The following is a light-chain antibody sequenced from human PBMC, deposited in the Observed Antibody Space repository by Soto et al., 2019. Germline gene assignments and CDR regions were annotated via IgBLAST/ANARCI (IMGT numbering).Light chain of an antibody. CDR2: DNN. CDR3: GTWDTSLSVWV. CDR1: SSNIAIRD. J-gene: IGLJ3*02. Sequence: QSVLTQPPSVSAAPGQRVTISCPGTSSNIAIRDVTWYQQFPGTAPKLLIYDNNKRPSGIPDRFSGSKSATSATLDIAGLQTEDAADYYCGTWDTSLSVWVFGGGTQLTVL. V-gene: IGLV1-51*01.